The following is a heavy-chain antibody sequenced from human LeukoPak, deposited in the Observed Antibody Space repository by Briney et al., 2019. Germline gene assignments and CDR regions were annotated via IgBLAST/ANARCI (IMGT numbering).Heavy chain of an antibody. J-gene: IGHJ6*02. CDR3: ASAVTMVRGVVRTKYWPYYYYGMDV. V-gene: IGHV1-8*01. D-gene: IGHD3-10*01. CDR1: GYTFTSYD. CDR2: MNPNSGNT. Sequence: ASVKVSCKASGYTFTSYDINWVRQATGQGLEWMGWMNPNSGNTGYAQKFQGRVTMTRNTSISTAYMELSSLRSEDTAVYYCASAVTMVRGVVRTKYWPYYYYGMDVWGQGTTVTVS.